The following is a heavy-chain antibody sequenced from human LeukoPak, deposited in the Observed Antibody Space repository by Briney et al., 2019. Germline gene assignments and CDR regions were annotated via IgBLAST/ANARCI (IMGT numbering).Heavy chain of an antibody. J-gene: IGHJ6*02. CDR1: GFTFSSYA. CDR2: ISYDGSNK. V-gene: IGHV3-30-3*01. Sequence: GGSLRLSCAASGFTFSSYAMHWVRQAPGKGLEWVAVISYDGSNKYYADSVKGRFTISRDNSKNTLYLQMNSLRAEDTAVYYCVRSKRVVASQNIVIYYGMDVWGQGTTVTVSS. CDR3: VRSKRVVASQNIVIYYGMDV. D-gene: IGHD2/OR15-2a*01.